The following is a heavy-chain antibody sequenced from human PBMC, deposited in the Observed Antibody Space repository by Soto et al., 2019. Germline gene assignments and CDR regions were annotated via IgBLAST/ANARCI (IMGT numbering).Heavy chain of an antibody. CDR1: GYTFTSYD. CDR3: LGYCSGGSCYSPYDAFDI. J-gene: IGHJ3*02. V-gene: IGHV1-8*01. D-gene: IGHD2-15*01. CDR2: MNPNSGNT. Sequence: GASVKVSCKASGYTFTSYDINWVRQATGQGLEWVGWMNPNSGNTGYAQKFQGRVTMTRNTSISTAYMELSSLRSEDTAVYYCLGYCSGGSCYSPYDAFDIWGQGTMVTVS.